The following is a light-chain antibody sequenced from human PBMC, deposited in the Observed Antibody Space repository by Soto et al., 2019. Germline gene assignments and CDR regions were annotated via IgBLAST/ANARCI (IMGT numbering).Light chain of an antibody. Sequence: DIQVTQSPSSLSASVGDTVTITCRASQTITSYLNWYQQKPGKAPRLLIYAASALHTGVPSRFSGRGSGTDFRLIITNLQPDDFETYYCQQSHSTPLTFGAGTKVDIX. CDR3: QQSHSTPLT. V-gene: IGKV1-39*01. CDR2: AAS. CDR1: QTITSY. J-gene: IGKJ4*01.